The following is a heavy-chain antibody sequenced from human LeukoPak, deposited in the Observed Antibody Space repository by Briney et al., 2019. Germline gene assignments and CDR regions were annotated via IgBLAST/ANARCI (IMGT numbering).Heavy chain of an antibody. CDR2: IYYSGTT. J-gene: IGHJ6*02. V-gene: IGHV4-59*08. CDR1: GGSISPYY. Sequence: SETLSLTCTVSGGSISPYYWSWIRQPPGKGLEWIGYIYYSGTTNYNPSLKSRVTMSVDTSNNHLSLRLTSVTAADTALYYCARHSYNYYGLDVWGQGTTIAVSS. CDR3: ARHSYNYYGLDV.